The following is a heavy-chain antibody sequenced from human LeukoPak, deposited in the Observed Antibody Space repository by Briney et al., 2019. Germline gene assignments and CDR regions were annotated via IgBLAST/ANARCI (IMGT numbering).Heavy chain of an antibody. V-gene: IGHV4-30-4*08. J-gene: IGHJ4*02. Sequence: PSQTLSLTCTVSGGSISSGDYYWSWIRQPPGKGLEWIGEINHSGSTNYNPSLKSRVTISVDTSKNQFSLKLSSVTAADTAVYYCARGYYYVSGSRLDYWGQGTLVTVSS. CDR3: ARGYYYVSGSRLDY. CDR1: GGSISSGDYY. CDR2: INHSGST. D-gene: IGHD3-10*01.